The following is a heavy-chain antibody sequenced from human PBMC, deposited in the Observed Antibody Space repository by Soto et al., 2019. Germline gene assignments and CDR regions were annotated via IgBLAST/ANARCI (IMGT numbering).Heavy chain of an antibody. CDR1: GGSISSYY. CDR3: ARDRRRYFDWALHDAFDI. CDR2: IYYSGST. D-gene: IGHD3-9*01. Sequence: SETLSLTCTVSGGSISSYYWSWIRQPPGKGLEWIGYIYYSGSTNYNPSLKSRVTISVDTSKNQFSLKLSSVTAADTAVYYCARDRRRYFDWALHDAFDIWGQGTMVTVSS. J-gene: IGHJ3*02. V-gene: IGHV4-59*01.